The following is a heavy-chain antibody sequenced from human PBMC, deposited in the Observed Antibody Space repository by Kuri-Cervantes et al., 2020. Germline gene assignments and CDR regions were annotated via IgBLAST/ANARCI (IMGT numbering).Heavy chain of an antibody. Sequence: GSLRLSCTVSGGSVSSGSYYWSWIRQPPGKGLEWIGYIYYSGSTNYNPSLKSRVTISVDTSKNQFSLELSSVTAADTAVYYCARCEGWFDPWGQGTLVTVSS. CDR2: IYYSGST. CDR1: GGSVSSGSYY. V-gene: IGHV4-61*01. CDR3: ARCEGWFDP. J-gene: IGHJ5*02.